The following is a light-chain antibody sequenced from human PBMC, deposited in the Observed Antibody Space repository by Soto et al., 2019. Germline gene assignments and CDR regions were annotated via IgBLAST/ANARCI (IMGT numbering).Light chain of an antibody. J-gene: IGKJ4*01. CDR2: GAS. CDR3: QQYTDWPWGT. CDR1: QSVHSN. V-gene: IGKV3-15*01. Sequence: IVMTQSPATLSLSPGETATLSCRASQSVHSNLAWFQQHPGQAPRLLIYGASSRATGIPVWFSGSGSGTEFTLTISSLQPEDFAVYYCQQYTDWPWGTFGGGTKVGIK.